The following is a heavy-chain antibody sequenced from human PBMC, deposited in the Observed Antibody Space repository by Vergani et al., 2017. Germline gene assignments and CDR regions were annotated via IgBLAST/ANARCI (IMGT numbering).Heavy chain of an antibody. Sequence: EVQLVESGGGLVKPGGSLRLSCAASGFTFSSYSMNWVRQAPGKGLEWVSSISSSSSYIYYADSVKGRFTISRDNAKNSLYLQMNSLRAEDTAVYYCARWGYSSGWYRYYFDYWGQGTLVTVSS. CDR3: ARWGYSSGWYRYYFDY. J-gene: IGHJ4*02. D-gene: IGHD6-19*01. V-gene: IGHV3-21*01. CDR2: ISSSSSYI. CDR1: GFTFSSYS.